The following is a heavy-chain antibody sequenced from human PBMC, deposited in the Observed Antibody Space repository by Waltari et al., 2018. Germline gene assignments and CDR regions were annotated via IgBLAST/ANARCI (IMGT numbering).Heavy chain of an antibody. CDR2: LYNSGIT. Sequence: QVQLQESGPGLVKPSGTLSLTCKVSGTSISNNFWNWVRQPAGKGLEWIGRLYNSGITNYNPSLKSRVTMSTDTSKNQFSLKLNSVTAADTAVYFCARGGLDGFDSWGQGILVTVS. D-gene: IGHD1-26*01. CDR1: GTSISNNF. J-gene: IGHJ4*02. V-gene: IGHV4-4*07. CDR3: ARGGLDGFDS.